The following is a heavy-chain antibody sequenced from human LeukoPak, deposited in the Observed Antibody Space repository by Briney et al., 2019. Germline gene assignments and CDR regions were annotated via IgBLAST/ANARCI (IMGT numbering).Heavy chain of an antibody. V-gene: IGHV4-61*02. D-gene: IGHD3-10*01. CDR1: GASITSGTYY. CDR3: ARGLGSMLRGGSNWFDP. CDR2: IYTSGTT. Sequence: SQTLSLTCTVFGASITSGTYYWGWIRQPAGKGLEYIGRIYTSGTTNYNPSVKSRVTISIDTSKNQFSLTLRSVTAADTALYYCARGLGSMLRGGSNWFDPWGQGTLVIVSS. J-gene: IGHJ5*02.